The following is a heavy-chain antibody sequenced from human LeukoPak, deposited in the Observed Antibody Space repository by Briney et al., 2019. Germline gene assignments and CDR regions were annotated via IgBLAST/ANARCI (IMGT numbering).Heavy chain of an antibody. CDR3: ARSPEQQLVWRGWFDP. CDR2: ISAYNGNT. D-gene: IGHD6-13*01. CDR1: GYTFIRYS. V-gene: IGHV1-18*01. J-gene: IGHJ5*02. Sequence: ASLKVSCKTSGYTFIRYSIGWVRQAPGQGLEWMGWISAYNGNTNYAQKLQGRVTMTTDTSTSTAYMELRSLRSDDTAVYSCARSPEQQLVWRGWFDPWGQGTLVTVSS.